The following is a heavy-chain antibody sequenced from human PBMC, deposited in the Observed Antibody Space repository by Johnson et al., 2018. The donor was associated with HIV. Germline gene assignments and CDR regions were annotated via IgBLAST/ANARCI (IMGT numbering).Heavy chain of an antibody. J-gene: IGHJ3*02. Sequence: VQLVESGGGLVQPGGSLRLSCAASGLTFSSYWMSWVRQAPGKGLEWVANIKQDGSEKYYVDSVKGRFTISRDNSKNTLYLQMNSLRAEDTAVYYCAKEGRYVEGAFDIWGQGTMVTVSS. CDR1: GLTFSSYW. D-gene: IGHD5-12*01. CDR3: AKEGRYVEGAFDI. CDR2: IKQDGSEK. V-gene: IGHV3-7*01.